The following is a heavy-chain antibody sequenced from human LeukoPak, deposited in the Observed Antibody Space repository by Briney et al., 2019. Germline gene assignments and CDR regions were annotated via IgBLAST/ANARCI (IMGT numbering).Heavy chain of an antibody. CDR3: ARAWRNAAWYFDY. CDR1: DFSSVYW. Sequence: SETLSLTCTLSDFSSVYWWAWIRQSPGTGLQWMGTINHYGNTFYNASLKSRLSVSVDTSKNQFFLKLTSMAAADTAVYYCARAWRNAAWYFDYWGHGILVTVSS. V-gene: IGHV4-38-2*02. J-gene: IGHJ4*01. CDR2: INHYGNT. D-gene: IGHD6-13*01.